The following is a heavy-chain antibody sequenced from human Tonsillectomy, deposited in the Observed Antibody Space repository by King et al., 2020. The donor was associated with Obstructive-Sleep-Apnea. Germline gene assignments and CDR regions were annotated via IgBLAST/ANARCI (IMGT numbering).Heavy chain of an antibody. J-gene: IGHJ4*02. Sequence: VQLVESGGVVVQPGGSLRLSCAASGFSYHVYTMHWVRQAPGKGLEWVSLITWDGCRTQYVDSVEGRFTISRDNSKNSLYLQMSSLKIEDTALYYCAKDMSGWYGFDYWGQGTLVTVSS. CDR2: ITWDGCRT. CDR3: AKDMSGWYGFDY. V-gene: IGHV3-43*01. CDR1: GFSYHVYT. D-gene: IGHD6-19*01.